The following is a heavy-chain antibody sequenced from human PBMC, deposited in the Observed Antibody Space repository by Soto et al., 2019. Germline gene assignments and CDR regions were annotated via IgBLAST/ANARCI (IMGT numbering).Heavy chain of an antibody. Sequence: GGSLRLSCAASGFTFSGSAMHWVRQASGKGLEWVGRIRSKANSYATAYAASVKGRFTISRDDSKNTAYLQMNSLKTEDTAVNYCTRSYYDFWSGYYGPDYYYYMDVWGKGTTVTVSS. V-gene: IGHV3-73*01. CDR2: IRSKANSYAT. D-gene: IGHD3-3*01. CDR3: TRSYYDFWSGYYGPDYYYYMDV. J-gene: IGHJ6*03. CDR1: GFTFSGSA.